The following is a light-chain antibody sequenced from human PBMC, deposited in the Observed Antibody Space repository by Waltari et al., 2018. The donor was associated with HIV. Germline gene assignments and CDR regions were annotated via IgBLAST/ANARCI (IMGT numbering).Light chain of an antibody. J-gene: IGLJ3*02. CDR3: AAWDDGVNGWV. Sequence: QSVLTQSPSASGTPGQGVTISCSGSSSNIASNTLIWYQQFSGTAPNPLNHSNNQRPPGVTDRFSGTKSGTAASLAISGLQSEDEADYYCAAWDDGVNGWVFGGGTKLTVL. V-gene: IGLV1-44*01. CDR2: SNN. CDR1: SSNIASNT.